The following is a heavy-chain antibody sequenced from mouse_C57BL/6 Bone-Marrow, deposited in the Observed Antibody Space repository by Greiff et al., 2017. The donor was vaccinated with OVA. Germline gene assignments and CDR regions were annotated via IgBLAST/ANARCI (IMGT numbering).Heavy chain of an antibody. CDR3: AGEGWLLRGFAY. Sequence: QVHVKQSGAELARPGASVKLSCKASGYTFTSYGISWVKQRTGQGLEWIGEIYPRSGNTYYNEKFKGKATLTADKSSSTAYMELRSLTSEDSAVYFCAGEGWLLRGFAYWGQGTLVTVSA. CDR1: GYTFTSYG. D-gene: IGHD2-3*01. J-gene: IGHJ3*01. CDR2: IYPRSGNT. V-gene: IGHV1-81*01.